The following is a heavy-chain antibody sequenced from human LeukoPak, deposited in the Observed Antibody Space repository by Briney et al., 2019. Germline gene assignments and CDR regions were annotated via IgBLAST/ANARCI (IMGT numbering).Heavy chain of an antibody. CDR3: ASVRGYDSSGYGDYFDY. Sequence: SETLSLTCAVYGGSFSGYYWSWIRQPPGEGLEWIGEINHSGSTNYNPSLKSRVTISVDTPKNQFSLKLSSVTAADTAVYYCASVRGYDSSGYGDYFDYWGQGTLVTVSS. CDR2: INHSGST. V-gene: IGHV4-34*01. J-gene: IGHJ4*02. D-gene: IGHD3-22*01. CDR1: GGSFSGYY.